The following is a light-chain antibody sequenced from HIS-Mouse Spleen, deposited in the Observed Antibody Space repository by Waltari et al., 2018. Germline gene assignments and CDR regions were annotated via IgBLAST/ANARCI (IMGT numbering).Light chain of an antibody. CDR2: EVS. Sequence: QSTLTQPASVSGSPGQSITISCTGTSSDVGGYNYVSWYQQHPGKAPKLMIYEVSKRPSGVSTRVSGSKSGNTASLTISGLQAEDEADYYCSSYTSSSTLYVFGTGTKVTVL. CDR1: SSDVGGYNY. CDR3: SSYTSSSTLYV. V-gene: IGLV2-14*01. J-gene: IGLJ1*01.